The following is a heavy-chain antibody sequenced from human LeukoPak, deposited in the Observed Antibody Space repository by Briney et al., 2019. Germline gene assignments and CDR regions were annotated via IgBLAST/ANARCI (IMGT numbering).Heavy chain of an antibody. V-gene: IGHV4-39*07. CDR1: GGSISSSSYY. J-gene: IGHJ4*02. CDR2: IYYSGST. CDR3: AREATVVGATII. D-gene: IGHD1-26*01. Sequence: KPSETLSLTCTVSGGSISSSSYYWGWIRQPPGKGLEWIGSIYYSGSTYYNPSLKSRVTISVDTSKNQFSLKLTSVTAADTAVYYCAREATVVGATIIWGQGTLVTVSS.